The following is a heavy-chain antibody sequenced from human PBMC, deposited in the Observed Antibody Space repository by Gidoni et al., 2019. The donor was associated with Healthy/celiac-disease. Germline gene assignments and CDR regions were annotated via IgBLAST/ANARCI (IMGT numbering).Heavy chain of an antibody. D-gene: IGHD3-3*01. Sequence: VQLLESGGGLVQPGGSLRLSCAASGFTFSSYAMSWVRQAPGKGLEWVSAISGSGGSTYYADSVKGRFTISRDNSKNTLYLQMNSLRAEDTAVYYCAKARSPRITIFGVVIINFDYWGQGTLVTVSS. J-gene: IGHJ4*02. CDR2: ISGSGGST. CDR1: GFTFSSYA. CDR3: AKARSPRITIFGVVIINFDY. V-gene: IGHV3-23*01.